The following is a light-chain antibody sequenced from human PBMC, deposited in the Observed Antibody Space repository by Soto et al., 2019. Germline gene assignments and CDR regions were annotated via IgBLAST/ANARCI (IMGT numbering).Light chain of an antibody. V-gene: IGLV2-23*02. Sequence: QSVLTQPASVSGSPGQAITISCTGTSSDVGSYNLVSWYQQHPGKAPKLMIYEVSKGPSGVSNRFSGSKSGNTASLTISGLQAEDEADYYCCSYAGSSTDVFGTGTKLTVL. J-gene: IGLJ1*01. CDR2: EVS. CDR3: CSYAGSSTDV. CDR1: SSDVGSYNL.